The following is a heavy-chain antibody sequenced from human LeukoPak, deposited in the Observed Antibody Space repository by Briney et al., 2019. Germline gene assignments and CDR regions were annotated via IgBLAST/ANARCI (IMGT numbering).Heavy chain of an antibody. Sequence: GRSLRLSCAASGFTFDDYAMHWVRQAPGKGLEWVSGISWNSGSIGYADSVKGRFTISRDNAKNSLYLQMNSLRAEGTALYYCAKDIRAYYDSSGYYDYWGQGTLVTVSS. D-gene: IGHD3-22*01. CDR1: GFTFDDYA. V-gene: IGHV3-9*01. CDR2: ISWNSGSI. CDR3: AKDIRAYYDSSGYYDY. J-gene: IGHJ4*02.